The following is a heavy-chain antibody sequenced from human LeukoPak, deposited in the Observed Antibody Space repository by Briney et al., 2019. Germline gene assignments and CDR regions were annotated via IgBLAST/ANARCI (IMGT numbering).Heavy chain of an antibody. D-gene: IGHD3-9*01. Sequence: GASVKVSCKASGGTFSSYAISWVRQAPGQGLEWMGGIIPIFGTANYAQKFQGRVTITADKSTSTAYMELSSLRAEDTAVYYCAKDLVDDILTGDHDAFDIWGQGTMVTVSS. CDR3: AKDLVDDILTGDHDAFDI. J-gene: IGHJ3*02. V-gene: IGHV1-69*06. CDR1: GGTFSSYA. CDR2: IIPIFGTA.